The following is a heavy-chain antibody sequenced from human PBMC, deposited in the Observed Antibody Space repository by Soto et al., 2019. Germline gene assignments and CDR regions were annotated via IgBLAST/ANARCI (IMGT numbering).Heavy chain of an antibody. J-gene: IGHJ4*02. V-gene: IGHV1-2*02. CDR2: INPNSGGT. CDR3: ARSVIGIVGATFDY. Sequence: VASVKVSCKASGYTFTGYYMHWVRQAPGQGLEWMGWINPNSGGTNYAQRFQGRVTMTRDTSISTAYMELSRLRSDDTAVYYCARSVIGIVGATFDYWGQGTLVTVSS. D-gene: IGHD1-26*01. CDR1: GYTFTGYY.